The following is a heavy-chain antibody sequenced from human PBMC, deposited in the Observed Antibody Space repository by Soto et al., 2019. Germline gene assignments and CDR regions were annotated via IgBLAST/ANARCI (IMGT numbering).Heavy chain of an antibody. Sequence: SETLSLTCAVYGGSFSGYYWSWIRQPPGKGLEWIGEINHSGSTNYNPSLKSRVTISVDTSKNQFSLKLSSVTAADTAVYYCARRLRYFDWPRGGAFDIWGQGTMVTVSS. CDR1: GGSFSGYY. V-gene: IGHV4-34*01. J-gene: IGHJ3*02. D-gene: IGHD3-9*01. CDR2: INHSGST. CDR3: ARRLRYFDWPRGGAFDI.